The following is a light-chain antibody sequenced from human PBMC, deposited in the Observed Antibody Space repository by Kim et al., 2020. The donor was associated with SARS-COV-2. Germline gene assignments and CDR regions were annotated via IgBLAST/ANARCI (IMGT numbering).Light chain of an antibody. CDR3: NSRDSSGNHVV. CDR1: SLRRYY. Sequence: AVGQKVRITCQGDSLRRYYASWYQQKPEQAPVLVIYGKNNRPSGIPDRFSGSSSGNTASLTITGAQAEDEADYYCNSRDSSGNHVVFGGGTQLTVL. V-gene: IGLV3-19*01. CDR2: GKN. J-gene: IGLJ2*01.